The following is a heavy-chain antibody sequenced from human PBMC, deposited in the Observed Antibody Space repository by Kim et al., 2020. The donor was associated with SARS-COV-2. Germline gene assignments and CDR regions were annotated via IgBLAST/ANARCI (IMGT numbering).Heavy chain of an antibody. J-gene: IGHJ3*02. D-gene: IGHD1-1*01. Sequence: GGSLRLSCAASGFTFSDSGMHWVRQASGKGLEWIGRIRSKANNYATAYAASVKGRFTISRDDSKNTAYLQMNSLKTEDTAVYYCTTTVGAFDIWGQGTMVTVSS. CDR1: GFTFSDSG. V-gene: IGHV3-73*01. CDR3: TTTVGAFDI. CDR2: IRSKANNYAT.